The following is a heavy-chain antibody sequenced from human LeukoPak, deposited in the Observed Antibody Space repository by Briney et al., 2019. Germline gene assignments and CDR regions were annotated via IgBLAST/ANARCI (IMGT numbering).Heavy chain of an antibody. J-gene: IGHJ3*02. CDR1: GFTFSYYN. CDR2: ISSSSSHI. Sequence: GGSLRLSCAASGFTFSYYNMNWVRQAPGKGLEWVSSISSSSSHIYYADSVKGRFTISRDNAKNPLYLQMSSLRVEDTAVFYCVRAWGGGSYSDAFDIWGQGTMVTVSS. CDR3: VRAWGGGSYSDAFDI. D-gene: IGHD1-26*01. V-gene: IGHV3-21*06.